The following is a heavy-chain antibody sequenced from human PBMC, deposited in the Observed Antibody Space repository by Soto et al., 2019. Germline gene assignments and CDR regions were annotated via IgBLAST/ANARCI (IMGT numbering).Heavy chain of an antibody. V-gene: IGHV5-10-1*01. CDR3: ATQGVVVVPAAGRGWFDP. CDR2: IDPSDSYT. CDR1: GYSFTSYW. J-gene: IGHJ5*02. D-gene: IGHD2-2*01. Sequence: GETLKISCKGSGYSFTSYWISWVRQMPGKGLEWMGRIDPSDSYTNYSPSFQGHVTISADKSISTAYLQWSSLKASDTAMYYCATQGVVVVPAAGRGWFDPWGQGTLVTVSS.